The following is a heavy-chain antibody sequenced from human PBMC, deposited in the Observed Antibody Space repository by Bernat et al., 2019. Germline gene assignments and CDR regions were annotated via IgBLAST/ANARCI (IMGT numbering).Heavy chain of an antibody. V-gene: IGHV3-11*06. CDR2: ISSSSSYT. D-gene: IGHD1-14*01. J-gene: IGHJ4*02. CDR1: GFTFSDYY. Sequence: QVQLVESGGGLVKPGGSLRLSCAASGFTFSDYYMSWIRQAPGKGLEWVSYISSSSSYTNYADSVKGRFTISRDNSKNTLYLQMNSLRAEDTAVYYCAKDHPGVYMSYFDYWGQGTLVTVSS. CDR3: AKDHPGVYMSYFDY.